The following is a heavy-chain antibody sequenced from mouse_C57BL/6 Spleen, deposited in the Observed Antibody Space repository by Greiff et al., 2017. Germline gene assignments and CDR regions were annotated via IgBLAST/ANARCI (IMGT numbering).Heavy chain of an antibody. D-gene: IGHD1-1*01. CDR3: ARELYYCSSDEAWLAY. V-gene: IGHV1-20*01. CDR2: INPYNGNT. J-gene: IGHJ3*01. CDR1: GYSFTGYF. Sequence: VQLQQSGPELVKPGDSVKISCKASGYSFTGYFMTWVMQSHGKSLEWIGRINPYNGNTFDNQKFKGKATLTVDKSSSTAHMELRSLTSEGSAVYYCARELYYCSSDEAWLAYWGHGTLVTVSA.